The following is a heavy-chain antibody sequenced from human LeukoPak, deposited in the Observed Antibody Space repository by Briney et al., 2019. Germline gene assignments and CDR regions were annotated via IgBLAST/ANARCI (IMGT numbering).Heavy chain of an antibody. J-gene: IGHJ4*02. V-gene: IGHV4-59*01. CDR3: ARDLGYGDPFDC. CDR1: GGSISNYY. CDR2: IFYSGST. D-gene: IGHD4-17*01. Sequence: PSETLSLTCTISGGSISNYYWNWIRQSPGKGLEWIGYIFYSGSTNYNPSLQSRVTLSLDTPKNQFSLKLSSVTAADTAVYYCARDLGYGDPFDCWGQGTLVTVSS.